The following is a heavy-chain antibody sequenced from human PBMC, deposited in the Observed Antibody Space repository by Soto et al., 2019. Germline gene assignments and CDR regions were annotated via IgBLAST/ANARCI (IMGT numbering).Heavy chain of an antibody. CDR3: ASGVSRWYLSVFDS. J-gene: IGHJ4*02. D-gene: IGHD6-13*01. CDR1: EGTFNSYA. Sequence: QAQVVQSGAEVRKPGSSVNLSCKASEGTFNSYAIAWVRQAPGQGLEWMGGIIPYYNTLNYAQKFQDRVTITADDYTNTAYMELSSLRPAHTASYFCASGVSRWYLSVFDSWAQGTLVTVSS. V-gene: IGHV1-69*01. CDR2: IIPYYNTL.